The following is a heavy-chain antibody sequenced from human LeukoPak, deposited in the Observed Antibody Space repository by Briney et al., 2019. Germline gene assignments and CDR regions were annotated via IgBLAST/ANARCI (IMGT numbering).Heavy chain of an antibody. CDR3: ARGPYVWGSYRSVLYYFDY. CDR2: INHSGST. CDR1: GGSFSGYY. D-gene: IGHD3-16*02. V-gene: IGHV4-34*01. J-gene: IGHJ4*02. Sequence: NPSETPSLTCAVYGGSFSGYYWSWIRQPPGKGLEWIGEINHSGSTNYNPSLKSRVTISVDTSKNQFSLKLSSVTAADTAVYYCARGPYVWGSYRSVLYYFDYWGQGTLVTVSS.